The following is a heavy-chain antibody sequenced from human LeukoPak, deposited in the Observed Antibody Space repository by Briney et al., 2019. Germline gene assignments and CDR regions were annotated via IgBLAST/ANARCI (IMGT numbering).Heavy chain of an antibody. CDR2: IYYSEST. CDR1: GGSISGTTHN. J-gene: IGHJ2*01. CDR3: ARQGSSSWYGWYFDL. V-gene: IGHV4-39*01. D-gene: IGHD6-13*01. Sequence: SETLSLTCSVSGGSISGTTHNWGWIRQPPGTGLEWIATIYYSESTKKSPSLKSRVTISLDTSRNQFSLKLSSVTAADTAVYYCARQGSSSWYGWYFDLWGRGSRVTVSS.